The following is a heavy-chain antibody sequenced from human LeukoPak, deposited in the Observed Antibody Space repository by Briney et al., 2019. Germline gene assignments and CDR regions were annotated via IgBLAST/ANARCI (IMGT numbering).Heavy chain of an antibody. V-gene: IGHV3-23*01. CDR1: GFTFSSYA. J-gene: IGHJ4*02. CDR2: IIGRGGST. D-gene: IGHD7-27*01. CDR3: ATDANWARFED. Sequence: GGSLRLSCAASGFTFSSYARSWVRQAPGEGRGWVSAIIGRGGSTYYADSVQGPFTISRDNSTNTLYLQMNSLRAADTAVYSCATDANWARFEDWGQGTLVTVSS.